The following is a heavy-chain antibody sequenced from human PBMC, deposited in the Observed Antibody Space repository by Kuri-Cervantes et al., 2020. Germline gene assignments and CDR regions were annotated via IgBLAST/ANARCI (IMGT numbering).Heavy chain of an antibody. V-gene: IGHV3-20*04. CDR2: INWNGGST. J-gene: IGHJ4*02. Sequence: GESLKISCAASGFTFDDYGMSWVRQAPGKGLEWVSGINWNGGSTGYADSVKGRFTISRDNAKNSLYLQMNSLRAEDTALYYCAKDPYSSGWYSFFDYWGQGTLVTVSS. CDR1: GFTFDDYG. D-gene: IGHD6-19*01. CDR3: AKDPYSSGWYSFFDY.